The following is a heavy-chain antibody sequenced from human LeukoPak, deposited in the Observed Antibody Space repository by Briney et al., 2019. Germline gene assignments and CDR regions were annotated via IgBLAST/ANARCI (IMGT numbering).Heavy chain of an antibody. CDR2: IYSDNT. Sequence: GGSLRLSCTVSGFTVSSNSMSWVRQAPGKGLEGVSFIYSDNTHYSNSVKGRVTISIENTKNNLYLQMNSLRAEDTAVYYCARRAGAYSHPSDYWGQGTLVTVSS. D-gene: IGHD4/OR15-4a*01. V-gene: IGHV3-53*01. CDR3: ARRAGAYSHPSDY. J-gene: IGHJ4*02. CDR1: GFTVSSNS.